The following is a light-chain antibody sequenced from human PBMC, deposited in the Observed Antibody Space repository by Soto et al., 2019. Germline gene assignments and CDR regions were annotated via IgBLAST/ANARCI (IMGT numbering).Light chain of an antibody. CDR3: QQYNRYWT. V-gene: IGKV1-16*01. CDR1: QAFSNL. Sequence: DIQMTQSPSSVSASVGDRVIITCRASQAFSNLLAWYQQKPGKAPKLLIYGASTLQGGVPSRFSGRGSETEFTLTISSLFPDDFATYYCQQYNRYWTFGQGTTGDIK. CDR2: GAS. J-gene: IGKJ1*01.